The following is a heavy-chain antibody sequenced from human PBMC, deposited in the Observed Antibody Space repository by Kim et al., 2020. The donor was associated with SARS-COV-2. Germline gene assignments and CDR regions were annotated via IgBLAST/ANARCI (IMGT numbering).Heavy chain of an antibody. V-gene: IGHV3-23*01. D-gene: IGHD6-19*01. CDR3: AKDPIPHSSVWSF. J-gene: IGHJ4*02. Sequence: YPDAVQRRFTISRDHSKNTLYLQMNSLRADDTAVYYCAKDPIPHSSVWSFWGQGTLVTVSS.